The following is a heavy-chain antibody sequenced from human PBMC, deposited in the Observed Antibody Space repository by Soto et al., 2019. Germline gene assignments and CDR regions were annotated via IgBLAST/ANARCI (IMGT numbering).Heavy chain of an antibody. J-gene: IGHJ4*02. CDR3: ARSFVVAAAGPFYY. Sequence: QVQLQESGPGLVKPSQTLSLTCTVSGGSISSGGYYWSWIRQHPGKGLEWIGYIYYSGSTYYNPYLKSRVTIAVDTAKNQCSLKLSSVTAADTAVYYWARSFVVAAAGPFYYWGQGTLVTVSS. V-gene: IGHV4-31*03. CDR2: IYYSGST. CDR1: GGSISSGGYY. D-gene: IGHD6-13*01.